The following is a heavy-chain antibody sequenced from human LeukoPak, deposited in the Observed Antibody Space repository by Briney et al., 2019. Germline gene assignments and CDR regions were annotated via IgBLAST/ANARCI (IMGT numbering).Heavy chain of an antibody. CDR2: MNPNTGDT. J-gene: IGHJ4*02. CDR1: GYTFTNFN. D-gene: IGHD3-3*01. Sequence: ASVKVSCKASGYTFTNFNINWVRRAPGQGLEWMGWMNPNTGDTGYAENFQGRVTMTRDTSISTAYMELSRLRSDDTAVYYCARGGYYDFWSGYSDWGQGTLVTVSS. V-gene: IGHV1-8*01. CDR3: ARGGYYDFWSGYSD.